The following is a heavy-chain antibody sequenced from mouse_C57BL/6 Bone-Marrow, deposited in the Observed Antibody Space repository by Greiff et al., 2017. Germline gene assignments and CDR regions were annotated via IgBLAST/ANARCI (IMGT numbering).Heavy chain of an antibody. J-gene: IGHJ3*01. Sequence: VQLQQPGAELVMPGASVKLSCKASGYTFTSYWMHWVKQRPGQGLEWIGEIDPSDSYTNYNQKFKGKSTLTVDKSSSTAYMQLSRLTSEDSAVYYCARAWGAYWGQGTLVTVSA. V-gene: IGHV1-69*01. CDR1: GYTFTSYW. CDR2: IDPSDSYT. CDR3: ARAWGAY.